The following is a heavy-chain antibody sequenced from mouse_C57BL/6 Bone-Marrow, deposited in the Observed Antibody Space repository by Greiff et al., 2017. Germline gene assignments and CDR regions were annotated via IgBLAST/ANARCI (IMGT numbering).Heavy chain of an antibody. CDR3: ARPGYSAWFAY. D-gene: IGHD2-3*01. CDR2: ISSGSSTI. Sequence: EVKLMESGGGLVKPGGSLKLSCAASGFTFSDYGMHWVRQAPETGLEWVAYISSGSSTIYYADTVKGRFTISRDNAKTTLFLQMTSLRSEDTAMYYCARPGYSAWFAYWGQGTLVTVAA. V-gene: IGHV5-17*01. J-gene: IGHJ3*01. CDR1: GFTFSDYG.